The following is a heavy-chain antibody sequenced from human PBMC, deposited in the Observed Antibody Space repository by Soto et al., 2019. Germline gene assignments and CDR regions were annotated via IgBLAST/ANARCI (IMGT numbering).Heavy chain of an antibody. CDR3: ARGSAYSDYDLEY. J-gene: IGHJ4*02. CDR1: GFTFSSYA. D-gene: IGHD4-17*01. V-gene: IGHV3-23*01. CDR2: ISGSGGST. Sequence: GGSLRLSCAASGFTFSSYAMSWVRQAPGKGLEWVSAISGSGGSTYYADSVKGRFTISRDNSTNTLYLHMNSLRAEDTAVYYCARGSAYSDYDLEYWGQGTLVTVSS.